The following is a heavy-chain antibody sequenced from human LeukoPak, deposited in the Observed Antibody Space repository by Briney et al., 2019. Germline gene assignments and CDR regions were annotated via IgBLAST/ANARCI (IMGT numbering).Heavy chain of an antibody. J-gene: IGHJ6*02. CDR3: ARGPLPTPRSAMDV. Sequence: GGSLRLSCAASGFTFSSYWVHWVRQAPGKGLVWVLRVNSDESITTYADSVNGRFTISRDNAKNTLYLQMKSLRAEDTAVYYCARGPLPTPRSAMDVWGQGTTVTVSS. CDR1: GFTFSSYW. V-gene: IGHV3-74*01. CDR2: VNSDESIT.